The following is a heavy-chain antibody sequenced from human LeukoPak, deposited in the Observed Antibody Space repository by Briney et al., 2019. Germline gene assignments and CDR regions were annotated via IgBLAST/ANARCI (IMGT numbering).Heavy chain of an antibody. CDR2: IYNSGST. D-gene: IGHD3-16*01. V-gene: IGHV4-59*05. J-gene: IGHJ6*03. CDR3: ATKVRLQMYYMDV. Sequence: SETLSLTCTVSGGSISSYYWSWIRQPPGKGLEWIGSIYNSGSTYYNSSLKSRVTISVDTSKNQFSLKLSSVTAADTAVYYCATKVRLQMYYMDVWGKGTTVTISS. CDR1: GGSISSYY.